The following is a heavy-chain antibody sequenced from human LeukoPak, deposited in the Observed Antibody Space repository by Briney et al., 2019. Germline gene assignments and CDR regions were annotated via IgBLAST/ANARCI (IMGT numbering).Heavy chain of an antibody. CDR2: IYYSGST. CDR1: GGSISSSSYY. CDR3: ARQRPMVRVKRYYYYGMDV. J-gene: IGHJ6*02. V-gene: IGHV4-39*01. D-gene: IGHD3-10*01. Sequence: SETLSLTCTVSGGSISSSSYYWGWIRQPPGKGLEWIGSIYYSGSTYYNPSLKSRVTISVDTSKNQFSLKLSSVTAADTAVYYCARQRPMVRVKRYYYYGMDVWGQGTTVTVSS.